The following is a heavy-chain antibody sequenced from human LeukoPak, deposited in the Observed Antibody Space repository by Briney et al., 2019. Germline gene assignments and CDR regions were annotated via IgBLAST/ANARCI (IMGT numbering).Heavy chain of an antibody. CDR3: SRPLGARGLRGAFDI. CDR1: GFTFSSYG. J-gene: IGHJ3*02. CDR2: IRYDGSNK. V-gene: IGHV3-30*02. D-gene: IGHD4-17*01. Sequence: GGSLRLSCAASGFTFSSYGMHWVRQAPGKGLEWVAFIRYDGSNKYYADSVKGRFTISRDNSRNTLYLQMNSLRAEDTAVYYCSRPLGARGLRGAFDIWGQGTMVTVSS.